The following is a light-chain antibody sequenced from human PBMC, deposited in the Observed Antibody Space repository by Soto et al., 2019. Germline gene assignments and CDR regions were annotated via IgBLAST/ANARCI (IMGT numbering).Light chain of an antibody. CDR1: QSVSSSY. Sequence: EIVLTQSPATLSLSPGERATLSCRASQSVSSSYFAWYQQKPGPATSLLIYGASSRATGIPDRCSGSGSGTDFTLTISRREHDDVAVYYCQQYGSSRSITFGQGTRVEIK. J-gene: IGKJ5*01. CDR2: GAS. CDR3: QQYGSSRSIT. V-gene: IGKV3-20*01.